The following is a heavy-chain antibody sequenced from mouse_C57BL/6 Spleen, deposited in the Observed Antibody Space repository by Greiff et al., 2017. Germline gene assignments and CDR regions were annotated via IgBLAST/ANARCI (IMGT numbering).Heavy chain of an antibody. Sequence: DVKLVESGGGLVKPGGSLKLSCAASGFTFSDYGMHWVRQAPEKGLEWVAYISSGSSTIYYADTVKGRFTISRDNAKNTLFLQMTSLRSEDTAMYYCARGVNWDYFDYWGQGTTLTVSS. V-gene: IGHV5-17*01. D-gene: IGHD4-1*02. CDR3: ARGVNWDYFDY. CDR2: ISSGSSTI. J-gene: IGHJ2*01. CDR1: GFTFSDYG.